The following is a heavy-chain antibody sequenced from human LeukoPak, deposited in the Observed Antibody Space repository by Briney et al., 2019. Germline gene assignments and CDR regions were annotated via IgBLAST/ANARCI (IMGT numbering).Heavy chain of an antibody. CDR3: ARWTPPGYSGYAQDYDYYGMDV. J-gene: IGHJ6*02. CDR1: GYTFTGYY. Sequence: ASVKVSCKSSGYTFTGYYMHWVRQAPGQGLEWMGWINPNSGGTNYVQKFQGRVTMTRDTSISTAYMELSRLRSDDTTVYYCARWTPPGYSGYAQDYDYYGMDVWGQGTTVTVSS. D-gene: IGHD5-12*01. CDR2: INPNSGGT. V-gene: IGHV1-2*02.